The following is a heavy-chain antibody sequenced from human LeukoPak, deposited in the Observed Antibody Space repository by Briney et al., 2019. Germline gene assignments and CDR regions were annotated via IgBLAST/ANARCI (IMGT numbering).Heavy chain of an antibody. CDR1: GYTFTAYH. Sequence: GASVKVSCKASGYTFTAYHIHWVRQAPGQGLEWMGWINPNSGGTNYAHKFQGRVTMTRDTSISTAYMELSRLRSDDTAVYYCASSSSGFFDYWGQGTLVTVSS. V-gene: IGHV1-2*07. J-gene: IGHJ4*02. CDR3: ASSSSGFFDY. D-gene: IGHD3-10*01. CDR2: INPNSGGT.